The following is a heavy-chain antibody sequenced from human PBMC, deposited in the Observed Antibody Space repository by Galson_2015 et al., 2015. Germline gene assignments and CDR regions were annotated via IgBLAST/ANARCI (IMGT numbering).Heavy chain of an antibody. J-gene: IGHJ3*02. CDR2: IKSKVNGETT. CDR3: KTGGYVFDI. V-gene: IGHV3-15*01. CDR1: GFIFRNAW. Sequence: SLRLSCAGSGFIFRNAWMKWVRQTPGKGLEWVGRIKSKVNGETTDYAAPVKGRFTVSRDDSKNTVYLQMNSLETEDTAAYYCKTGGYVFDIWGQGTMVTVSS. D-gene: IGHD5-18*01.